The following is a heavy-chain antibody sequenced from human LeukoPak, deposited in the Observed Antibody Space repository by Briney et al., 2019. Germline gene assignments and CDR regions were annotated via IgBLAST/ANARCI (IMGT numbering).Heavy chain of an antibody. Sequence: TSETQSLTCAVYGGSFSGYYWSWIRQPPGKGLEWIGEINHSGSTNYNPSLKSRVTISVDTSKNQFSLKLSSVTAADTAVYYCAGGSGSPGWFDPWGQGTLVTVSS. D-gene: IGHD3-10*01. CDR1: GGSFSGYY. J-gene: IGHJ5*02. CDR2: INHSGST. CDR3: AGGSGSPGWFDP. V-gene: IGHV4-34*01.